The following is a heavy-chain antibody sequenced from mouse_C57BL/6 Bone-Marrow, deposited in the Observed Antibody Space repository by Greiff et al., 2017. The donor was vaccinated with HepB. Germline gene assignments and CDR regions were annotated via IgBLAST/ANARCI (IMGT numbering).Heavy chain of an antibody. CDR3: ARCTYDGYWGDY. V-gene: IGHV1-52*01. Sequence: QVQLQQPGAELVRPGSSVKLSCKASGYTFTSYWMHWVKQRPIQGLEWIGNIDPSDSETHYNQKFKDKATLTVDKSSSTAYMQLSSLTSEDSAVYYCARCTYDGYWGDYWGQGTSVTVSS. CDR2: IDPSDSET. CDR1: GYTFTSYW. J-gene: IGHJ4*01. D-gene: IGHD2-3*01.